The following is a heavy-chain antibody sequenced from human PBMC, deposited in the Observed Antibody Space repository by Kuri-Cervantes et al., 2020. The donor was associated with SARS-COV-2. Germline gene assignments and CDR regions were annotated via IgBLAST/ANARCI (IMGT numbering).Heavy chain of an antibody. CDR2: INPNSGGT. J-gene: IGHJ4*02. V-gene: IGHV1-2*02. Sequence: ASVKVSCKASGYTFTSYGISWVRQAPGQGLEWMGWINPNSGGTNYAQKFQGRVTMTRDTSISTAYMELSRLRFDDTAVYYCARDPREYYYDSSGTIRTEESYFDYWGQGTLVTVSS. CDR1: GYTFTSYG. D-gene: IGHD3-22*01. CDR3: ARDPREYYYDSSGTIRTEESYFDY.